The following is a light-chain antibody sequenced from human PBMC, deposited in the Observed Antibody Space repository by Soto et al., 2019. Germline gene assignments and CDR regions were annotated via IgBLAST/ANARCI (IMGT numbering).Light chain of an antibody. Sequence: DIQMTPSPSTLSASVVDRVTITCRASQSISGWLAWYQQKPGKAPKLLIYKASSLERGVPSRFSGSGSGTEFTLTISSLQSNDSATYYCQQYNTPSRTFGQGTKVDIK. J-gene: IGKJ1*01. CDR1: QSISGW. CDR3: QQYNTPSRT. CDR2: KAS. V-gene: IGKV1-5*03.